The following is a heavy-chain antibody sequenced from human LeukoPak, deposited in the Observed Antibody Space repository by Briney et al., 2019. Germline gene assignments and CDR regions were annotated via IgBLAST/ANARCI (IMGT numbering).Heavy chain of an antibody. V-gene: IGHV3-7*01. CDR1: GLTFSSYW. CDR2: LNQDGSEK. Sequence: PGGSLRLSCAASGLTFSSYWMSWVRQTPGKGLEWVANLNQDGSEKHYVDSAKGRFTISRDNAKNSLYLQMNSLRAEDTAVYYCARDREDIAAADGGFDPWGQGTLVTVSS. D-gene: IGHD6-13*01. CDR3: ARDREDIAAADGGFDP. J-gene: IGHJ5*02.